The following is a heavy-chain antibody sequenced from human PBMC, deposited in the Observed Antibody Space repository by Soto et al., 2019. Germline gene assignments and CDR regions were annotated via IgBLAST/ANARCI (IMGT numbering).Heavy chain of an antibody. D-gene: IGHD6-19*01. J-gene: IGHJ6*02. CDR2: ISYDGSKE. CDR3: AKSRRNSSTHHHYYGMDV. V-gene: IGHV3-30*18. CDR1: GFTFSSYG. Sequence: VGSLRLSCAASGFTFSSYGMHWVRQAPGKGLEWVAVISYDGSKEDYADSVKGRFTISRDNSKKTLYLQLNSQRGEDTAVYYCAKSRRNSSTHHHYYGMDVWGQRTTVTVSS.